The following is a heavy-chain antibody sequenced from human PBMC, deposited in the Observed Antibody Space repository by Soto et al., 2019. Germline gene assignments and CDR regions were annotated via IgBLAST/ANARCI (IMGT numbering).Heavy chain of an antibody. D-gene: IGHD5-12*01. V-gene: IGHV3-49*03. Sequence: EVQLVESGGGLVQPGRSLRLTCTASGFTFGDYAMSWFRQAPGKGLEWVGFIRSKAYGGTTEYAASVKGRFTISRDDSKSIAYLQMNSLKTEDTAVYYCTRDRGGYDCDYWGQGTLVTVSS. CDR2: IRSKAYGGTT. CDR3: TRDRGGYDCDY. J-gene: IGHJ4*02. CDR1: GFTFGDYA.